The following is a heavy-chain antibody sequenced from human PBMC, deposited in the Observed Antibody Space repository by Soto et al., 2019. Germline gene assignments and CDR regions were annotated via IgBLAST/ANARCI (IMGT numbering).Heavy chain of an antibody. V-gene: IGHV4-34*01. Sequence: QVQLQQWGAGLLKPSETLSLTCAVYGGSFSGYYWSWIRQPPGKGLEWIGEINHSGSTNYNPSLKSRVTXXVXTXXNQFSLKLSSVTAADTAVYYCARYSTNYYYYGMDVWGQGTTVTVSS. CDR2: INHSGST. J-gene: IGHJ6*02. D-gene: IGHD6-13*01. CDR3: ARYSTNYYYYGMDV. CDR1: GGSFSGYY.